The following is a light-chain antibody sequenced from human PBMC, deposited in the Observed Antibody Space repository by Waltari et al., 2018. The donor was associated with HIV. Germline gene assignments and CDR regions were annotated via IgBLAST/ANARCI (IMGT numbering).Light chain of an antibody. V-gene: IGKV2-30*01. J-gene: IGKJ3*01. CDR1: QRLVYKNRNSY. Sequence: DVVMTQSPSYLPATLGQRASISCRSSQRLVYKNRNSYLNWFQQRPGQSPRRLIYRVSNRDSGVPNRFSGSGSGTDFTLKISRVQAEDLGVYYCVQGTHWPVTFGPGTRVDIK. CDR3: VQGTHWPVT. CDR2: RVS.